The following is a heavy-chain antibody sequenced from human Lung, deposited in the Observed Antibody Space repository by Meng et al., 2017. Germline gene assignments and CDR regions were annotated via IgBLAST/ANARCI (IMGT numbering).Heavy chain of an antibody. CDR1: GFSVSSYS. Sequence: GESLKISCAASGFSVSSYSMSWVRQAPGKGLDWVSSINSGGSSYADSVKGRFTISRDNAKSSLYLHMNSLRDDDTAVYYCARDRALVWEADGGMDVWGQGNTVNGAS. V-gene: IGHV3-21*01. J-gene: IGHJ6*02. CDR3: ARDRALVWEADGGMDV. CDR2: INSGGSS. D-gene: IGHD3-16*01.